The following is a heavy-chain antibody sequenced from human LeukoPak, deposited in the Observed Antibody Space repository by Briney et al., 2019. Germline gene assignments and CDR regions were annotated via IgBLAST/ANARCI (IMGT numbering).Heavy chain of an antibody. Sequence: GGSLRLSCAASGFTSSNYWMHWVRQVPGKGLVWVSRINSVGSSTSYAESVEGRFTISRDNAKNTLYLQMNSLRAEDTAVYYCATSSGWFHFDYWGQGTLVTVSS. J-gene: IGHJ4*02. V-gene: IGHV3-74*01. D-gene: IGHD6-19*01. CDR2: INSVGSST. CDR1: GFTSSNYW. CDR3: ATSSGWFHFDY.